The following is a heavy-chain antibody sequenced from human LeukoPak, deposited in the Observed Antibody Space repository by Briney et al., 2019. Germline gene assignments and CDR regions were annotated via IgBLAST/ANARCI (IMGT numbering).Heavy chain of an antibody. V-gene: IGHV4-59*01. D-gene: IGHD3-16*01. CDR1: GGSISSYY. J-gene: IGHJ4*02. Sequence: SETLSLTCTVSGGSISSYYWSWIRQPPGKGLEWIGYIYYTGSTNYNPSLKSRVTISVDTSKNQFSLKLSSVTAADTAVYYCARSGKSAFILDYWGQGTLVTVSS. CDR3: ARSGKSAFILDY. CDR2: IYYTGST.